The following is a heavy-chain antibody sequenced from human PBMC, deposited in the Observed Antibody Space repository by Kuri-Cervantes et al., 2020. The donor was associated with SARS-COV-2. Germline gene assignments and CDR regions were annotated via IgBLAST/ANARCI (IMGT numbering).Heavy chain of an antibody. CDR1: GFTFSSYW. D-gene: IGHD2-2*01. J-gene: IGHJ4*02. V-gene: IGHV3-21*01. Sequence: GGSLRLSCAASGFTFSSYWMHWVRQAPGKGLEWVSSISSSSSYIYYADSVKGRFTIPRDNAKNSLYLQMNSLRAEDTAVYYCARGREANQLPPGYWGQGTLVTVSS. CDR3: ARGREANQLPPGY. CDR2: ISSSSSYI.